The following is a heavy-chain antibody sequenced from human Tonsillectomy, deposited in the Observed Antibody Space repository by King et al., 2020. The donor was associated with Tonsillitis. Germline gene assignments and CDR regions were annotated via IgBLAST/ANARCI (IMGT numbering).Heavy chain of an antibody. J-gene: IGHJ3*02. CDR2: ISSSAFTI. V-gene: IGHV3-11*01. Sequence: VQLVESGGGLVKPGGSLRLSCAASGFIFSDYYMTWIRQAPGKGLEWVSYISSSAFTISYADSVKGRFAISRDNAKNSLCLQMDSLRAEDTAVYYCARGTALGLHLCLGVAFDIWGQGTMVTVSS. CDR1: GFIFSDYY. D-gene: IGHD3-10*02. CDR3: ARGTALGLHLCLGVAFDI.